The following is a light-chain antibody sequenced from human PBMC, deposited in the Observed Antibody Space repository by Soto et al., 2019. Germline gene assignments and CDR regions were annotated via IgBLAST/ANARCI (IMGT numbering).Light chain of an antibody. Sequence: QSVLTQPASVSGSPGQSITISCTGASSDVGNYNLVSWYQHHPGKAPKLMIYDGSKRPSGVSNRFSGSKSGNTASLTISGLQAEDECDYYCCSYATTSTYVFGTGTKVT. CDR2: DGS. J-gene: IGLJ1*01. V-gene: IGLV2-23*01. CDR1: SSDVGNYNL. CDR3: CSYATTSTYV.